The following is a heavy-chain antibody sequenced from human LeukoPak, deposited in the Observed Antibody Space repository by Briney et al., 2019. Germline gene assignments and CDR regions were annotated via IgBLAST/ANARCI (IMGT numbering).Heavy chain of an antibody. CDR2: IYSGGST. J-gene: IGHJ4*02. Sequence: PGGSLRLSCAASGFTVISNYMSWVRQAPGKGMEWVSVIYSGGSTYYADSVKGRFTISRDNSKNTLYLQMNSLRAEDTAVYYCALDSGPYYFDYWGQGTLVTVSS. V-gene: IGHV3-53*01. CDR3: ALDSGPYYFDY. D-gene: IGHD3/OR15-3a*01. CDR1: GFTVISNY.